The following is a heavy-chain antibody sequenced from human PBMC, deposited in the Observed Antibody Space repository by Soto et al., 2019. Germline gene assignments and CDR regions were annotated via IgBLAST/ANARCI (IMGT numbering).Heavy chain of an antibody. D-gene: IGHD3-3*01. Sequence: QVQLVQSGAEVKKPGASVKVSCKASGYTFTNYGISWVRQAPGQGLEWMGWISAYNGNTNYAQKLQGRVTMTTDTSTSTAYMELRSLRSDDTAVYYCARDRHYDFWSGYFPTNDAFDIWGQGTMVTVSS. CDR2: ISAYNGNT. J-gene: IGHJ3*02. V-gene: IGHV1-18*01. CDR3: ARDRHYDFWSGYFPTNDAFDI. CDR1: GYTFTNYG.